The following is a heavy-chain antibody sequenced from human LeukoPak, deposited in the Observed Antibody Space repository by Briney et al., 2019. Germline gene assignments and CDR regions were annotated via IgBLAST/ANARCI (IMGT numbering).Heavy chain of an antibody. CDR1: GFTFSSFA. J-gene: IGHJ4*02. CDR3: ARGPAAGYDY. V-gene: IGHV3-23*01. Sequence: GGSLRLSCAASGFTFSSFAMIWVRQAPGKGLEWVTAIGGSGVYTWYADSVKGRFTISRDNSKNTLYLQMNSLRAEDTAVYYCARGPAAGYDYWGQGTLVTVSS. CDR2: IGGSGVYT. D-gene: IGHD6-13*01.